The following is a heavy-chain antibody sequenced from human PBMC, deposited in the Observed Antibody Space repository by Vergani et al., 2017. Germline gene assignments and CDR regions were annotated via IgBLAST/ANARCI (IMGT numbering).Heavy chain of an antibody. CDR3: ARHTTYTDS. V-gene: IGHV5-51*01. Sequence: EVELVQSGPEMRKPGESLKISCKGSEYSFGNYWIAWVRQLPGKGLEWMGIIYPADSDTRYSPSIQGQVTISADKSISTAFLQWDSLKASDTDLYYCARHTTYTDSWGQGTLVTVSS. J-gene: IGHJ4*02. CDR1: EYSFGNYW. D-gene: IGHD1-1*01. CDR2: IYPADSDT.